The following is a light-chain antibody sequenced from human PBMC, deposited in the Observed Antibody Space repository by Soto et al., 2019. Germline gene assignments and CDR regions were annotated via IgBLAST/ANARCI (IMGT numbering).Light chain of an antibody. CDR3: TSYTSSSTLV. CDR1: SSDVGGYNY. V-gene: IGLV2-14*01. Sequence: QSALTQPASVSGSPGQSITISCTGTSSDVGGYNYVSWYQQHPGKAPELMIYDVSNRPSGVSNRFSGSKSGNTASLTISGLQAEDEADYYCTSYTSSSTLVFGGGTKRTV. CDR2: DVS. J-gene: IGLJ2*01.